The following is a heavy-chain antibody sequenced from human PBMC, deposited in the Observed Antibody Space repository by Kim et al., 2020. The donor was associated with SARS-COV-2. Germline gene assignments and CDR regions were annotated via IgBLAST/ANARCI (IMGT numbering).Heavy chain of an antibody. J-gene: IGHJ4*02. V-gene: IGHV3-23*01. D-gene: IGHD3-22*01. Sequence: GGSLRLSCAASGFTFSNYAMSWVRQAPGKGLEWVSGISGDGHSTYYGDSIEGRFTISRDNSRNTLYLQMTGLRSDDTAVYYCAKGAPDFVSIGYQPVDFWGRGFLCTVSS. CDR3: AKGAPDFVSIGYQPVDF. CDR1: GFTFSNYA. CDR2: ISGDGHST.